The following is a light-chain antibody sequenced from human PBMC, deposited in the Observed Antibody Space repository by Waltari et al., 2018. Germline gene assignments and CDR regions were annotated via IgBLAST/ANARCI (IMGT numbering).Light chain of an antibody. J-gene: IGLJ3*02. CDR2: DVN. Sequence: HSALAQPASVSGSPGQSITISCTGTGSDVGGYNYLSRYQQHPGKAPRLMIYDVNNPPSGVYHRFSGSKSGNTASLTISGLQAEDEADYYCSSFTRTNSWVFGGGTKLTVL. V-gene: IGLV2-14*03. CDR1: GSDVGGYNY. CDR3: SSFTRTNSWV.